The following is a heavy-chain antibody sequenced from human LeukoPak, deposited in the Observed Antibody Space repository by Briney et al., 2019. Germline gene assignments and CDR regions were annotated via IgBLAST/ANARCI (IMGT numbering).Heavy chain of an antibody. CDR1: GYTFTSYG. Sequence: GASVKVSCKASGYTFTSYGISWARQAPGQGLEWMGWISAYNGNTNYAQKLQGRVTMTTDTSTSTAYMELRSLRSDDTAVYYCARAGATVTYYYYYYMDVWGKGTTVTVSS. V-gene: IGHV1-18*01. CDR2: ISAYNGNT. CDR3: ARAGATVTYYYYYYMDV. D-gene: IGHD4-11*01. J-gene: IGHJ6*03.